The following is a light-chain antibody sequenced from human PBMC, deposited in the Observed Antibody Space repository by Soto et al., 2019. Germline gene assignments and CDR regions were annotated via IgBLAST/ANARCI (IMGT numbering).Light chain of an antibody. CDR1: QTVSNNY. CDR2: GAS. J-gene: IGKJ1*01. CDR3: QQYGTSPPT. Sequence: EIVLTQSPGTLSLSPGERATLSCRASQTVSNNYLAWYKQKPGRAPSLLIHGASTRATGIPDRFSGSGSGAGFTLTIIRLEPDDFAVYYCQQYGTSPPTFGQGTKVEIK. V-gene: IGKV3-20*01.